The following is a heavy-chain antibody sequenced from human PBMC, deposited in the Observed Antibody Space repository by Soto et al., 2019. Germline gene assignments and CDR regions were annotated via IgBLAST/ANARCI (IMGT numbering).Heavy chain of an antibody. Sequence: SETLSLTCTVSGVSISGSRYYWGWIRQPPGRGLEWIGNISYTGRTKYNPSLQSRVTISVDTSKNDFSLNLSSVTAADTAVYFCAREWGLLPYYVMNVWGHGTAVTVSS. J-gene: IGHJ6*02. CDR2: ISYTGRT. D-gene: IGHD7-27*01. CDR3: AREWGLLPYYVMNV. CDR1: GVSISGSRYY. V-gene: IGHV4-39*07.